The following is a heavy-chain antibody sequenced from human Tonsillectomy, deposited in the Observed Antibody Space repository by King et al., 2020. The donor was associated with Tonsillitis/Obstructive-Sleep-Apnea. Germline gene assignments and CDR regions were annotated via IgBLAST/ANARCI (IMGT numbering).Heavy chain of an antibody. J-gene: IGHJ4*02. D-gene: IGHD2-2*01. Sequence: VQLQQWGAGLLKPSETLSLTCAVYGGSFSGYSWSWIRQPPGKGLEWIGEINHSGSTNYNPSLKSRVTISVDTSKNQFSLKLSSVTAADTAVYYCARGWSTGDIVVVPAAMSLINFDYWGQGTLVTVSS. CDR3: ARGWSTGDIVVVPAAMSLINFDY. CDR1: GGSFSGYS. CDR2: INHSGST. V-gene: IGHV4-34*01.